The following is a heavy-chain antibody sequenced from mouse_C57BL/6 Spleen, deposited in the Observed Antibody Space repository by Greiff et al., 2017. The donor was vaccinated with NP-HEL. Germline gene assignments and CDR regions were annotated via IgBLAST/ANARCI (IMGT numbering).Heavy chain of an antibody. CDR2: INPSNGGT. CDR3: ASGVPQSPYAMDY. V-gene: IGHV1-53*01. Sequence: QVHVKQSGTELVKPGASVKLSCKASGYTFTSYWMHWVKQRPGQGLEWIGNINPSNGGTNYNEKFKSKATLTVDKSSSTAYMQLSSLTSEDSAVYYCASGVPQSPYAMDYWGQGTSVTVSS. J-gene: IGHJ4*01. CDR1: GYTFTSYW.